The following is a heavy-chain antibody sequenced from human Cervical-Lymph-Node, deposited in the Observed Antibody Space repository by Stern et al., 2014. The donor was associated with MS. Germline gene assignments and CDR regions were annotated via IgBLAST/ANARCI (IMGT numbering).Heavy chain of an antibody. Sequence: EVQLVESGGGLVQPGGSLRLSCTASESSFSRNWMSWVRQAPGKGLEWVANIKRDGTKKSYVDSVKGRFTISRDNSQKSLYLQMNSLRAEDTAIYYCARDLWFGESLSDRPNYYGMDVWGQGTTVIVS. J-gene: IGHJ6*02. D-gene: IGHD3-10*01. CDR3: ARDLWFGESLSDRPNYYGMDV. V-gene: IGHV3-7*01. CDR2: IKRDGTKK. CDR1: ESSFSRNW.